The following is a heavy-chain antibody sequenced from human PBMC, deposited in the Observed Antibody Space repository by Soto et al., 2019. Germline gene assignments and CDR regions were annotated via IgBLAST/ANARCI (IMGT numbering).Heavy chain of an antibody. CDR3: ARVWQWLAPYNWFDP. Sequence: SVKVSCKASGGTFSSYAISGVRQAPGQGLEWMGGIIPIFGTANYAQKFQGRVTITADESTSTAYMELSSLRSEDTAVYYCARVWQWLAPYNWFDPWGQGTLVTVSS. CDR1: GGTFSSYA. CDR2: IIPIFGTA. J-gene: IGHJ5*02. D-gene: IGHD6-19*01. V-gene: IGHV1-69*13.